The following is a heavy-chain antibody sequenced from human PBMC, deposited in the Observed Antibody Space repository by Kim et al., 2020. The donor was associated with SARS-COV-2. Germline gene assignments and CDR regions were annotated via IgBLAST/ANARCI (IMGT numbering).Heavy chain of an antibody. Sequence: GGSLRLSCAASGFTFSSYDMHWVRQATGKGLEWVSAIGTAGDTYYPGSVKGRFTISRENAKNSLYLQMNSLRAGDTAVYYCARARSYDSSGYYSGYYFDYWGQGTLVTVSS. V-gene: IGHV3-13*01. D-gene: IGHD3-22*01. CDR2: IGTAGDT. CDR1: GFTFSSYD. CDR3: ARARSYDSSGYYSGYYFDY. J-gene: IGHJ4*02.